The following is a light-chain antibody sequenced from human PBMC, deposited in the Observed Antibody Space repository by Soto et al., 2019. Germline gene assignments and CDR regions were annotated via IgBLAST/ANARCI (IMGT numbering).Light chain of an antibody. V-gene: IGLV2-23*02. CDR2: EVT. CDR1: TVDVGSYNL. J-gene: IGLJ3*02. Sequence: QSALTQPASVSGSPGQSITVSCIGTTVDVGSYNLVSWYQQHPGKAPKLMIYEVTQRPSGVSNPLSGSKSGNTASLTISGLQAEEEDDYYCCSYAGSGTWMFGGGTTLTVL. CDR3: CSYAGSGTWM.